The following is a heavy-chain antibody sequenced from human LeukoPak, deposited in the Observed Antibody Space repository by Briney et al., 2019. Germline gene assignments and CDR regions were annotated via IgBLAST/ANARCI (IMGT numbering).Heavy chain of an antibody. J-gene: IGHJ4*02. Sequence: GGSLRLSCAASGFTVSSNYMSWVRQAPGKGLEWVSVMSGSASRTYYADSVKGRFTISRDNSKNTLYLEMNSLRAEDTAVYYCAKAHGRGYSGFDMIAYYDYWGQGTLVTVSS. CDR1: GFTVSSNY. D-gene: IGHD5-12*01. V-gene: IGHV3-23*01. CDR2: MSGSASRT. CDR3: AKAHGRGYSGFDMIAYYDY.